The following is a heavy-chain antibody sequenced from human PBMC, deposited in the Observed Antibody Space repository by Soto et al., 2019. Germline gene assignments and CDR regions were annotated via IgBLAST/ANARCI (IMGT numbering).Heavy chain of an antibody. CDR2: IYYSGST. V-gene: IGHV4-59*12. D-gene: IGHD6-19*01. CDR3: ALDFLRGLAVAGFDF. Sequence: PSETLSLTCTVSGGSISSYYWSWIRQPPGKGLEWIGYIYYSGSTNYADSVKGRFTISRDNSKNTLYLQMNSLRAEDTAVYYCALDFLRGLAVAGFDFWGQGTLVTVSS. CDR1: GGSISSYY. J-gene: IGHJ4*02.